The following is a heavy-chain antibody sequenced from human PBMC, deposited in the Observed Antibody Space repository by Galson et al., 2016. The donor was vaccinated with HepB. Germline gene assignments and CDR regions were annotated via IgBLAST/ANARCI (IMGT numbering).Heavy chain of an antibody. V-gene: IGHV4-4*07. Sequence: SETLSLTCTVSGDSISSYYWSWNRQPAGKGLEWIGRIYSSGSTNYNPSLKSRVTMPVDTSKNQFSLKPSSVTGADTAVYYCARTIVSAARGAFDIWGQGTMVTVSS. D-gene: IGHD2-2*01. J-gene: IGHJ3*02. CDR1: GDSISSYY. CDR3: ARTIVSAARGAFDI. CDR2: IYSSGST.